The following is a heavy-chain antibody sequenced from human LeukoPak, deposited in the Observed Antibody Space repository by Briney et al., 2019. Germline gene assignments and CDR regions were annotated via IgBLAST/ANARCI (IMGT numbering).Heavy chain of an antibody. V-gene: IGHV3-64*01. D-gene: IGHD4-17*01. Sequence: GGSLRLSCAASGFTFSSYAMHWVRRAPGKGLEYVSAISSNGGSTYYANSVKGRFTISRDNPKNTLYLQMGSLRAEDMAVYYCARGVLYGDPFYWGQGTLVTVSS. CDR1: GFTFSSYA. CDR2: ISSNGGST. J-gene: IGHJ4*02. CDR3: ARGVLYGDPFY.